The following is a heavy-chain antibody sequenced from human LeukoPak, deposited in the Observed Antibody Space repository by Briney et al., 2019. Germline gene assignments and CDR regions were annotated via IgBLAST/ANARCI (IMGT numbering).Heavy chain of an antibody. D-gene: IGHD2-2*01. CDR1: GFTFSNFW. CDR2: IKQDETEK. V-gene: IGHV3-7*03. J-gene: IGHJ5*02. CDR3: VTLGSTSPGTWYKLFDQ. Sequence: HPGGSLRLSCTASGFTFSNFWMGWVRQAPGKGLEWVANIKQDETEKFYVGSVKGRFTISRDNAKNSLYLQMHSPRAEATALYYCVTLGSTSPGTWYKLFDQWGQGTLVTVSS.